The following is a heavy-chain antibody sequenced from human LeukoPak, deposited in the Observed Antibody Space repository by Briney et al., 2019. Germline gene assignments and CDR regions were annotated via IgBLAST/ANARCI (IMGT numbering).Heavy chain of an antibody. Sequence: PSETLSLTCTVSGGSISSSSYYWGWIRQPPGKGLEWIGSIYYSGSTYYNPSLKSRVTISVDTSKNQFSLKLSSVTAADTAVYYCARDSNDYFDYWGQGTLVTVSS. J-gene: IGHJ4*02. V-gene: IGHV4-39*07. CDR2: IYYSGST. CDR1: GGSISSSSYY. CDR3: ARDSNDYFDY.